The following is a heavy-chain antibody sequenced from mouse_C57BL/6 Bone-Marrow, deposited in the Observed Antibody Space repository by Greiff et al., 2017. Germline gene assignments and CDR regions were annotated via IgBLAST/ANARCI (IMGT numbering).Heavy chain of an antibody. Sequence: VQLQQSGAELVKPGASVKLSCKASGYIFTEYTIHWVKQRSGQGLGWIGWFYPGSGRIKYNERFKDKATLTADKSSNTVYMELSRLTSEESAVYFCARHERYYDYEGYFDYWGQGTTLTVSS. J-gene: IGHJ2*01. D-gene: IGHD2-4*01. V-gene: IGHV1-62-2*01. CDR3: ARHERYYDYEGYFDY. CDR2: FYPGSGRI. CDR1: GYIFTEYT.